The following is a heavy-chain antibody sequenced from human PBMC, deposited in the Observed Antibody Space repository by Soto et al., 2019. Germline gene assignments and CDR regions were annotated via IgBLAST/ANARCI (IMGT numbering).Heavy chain of an antibody. V-gene: IGHV1-69*13. CDR2: IIPIFGTA. J-gene: IGHJ6*02. D-gene: IGHD3-10*01. Sequence: SSVKVARKGSGGTFSSYAISWVRQAPGQGLEWMGGIIPIFGTANYAQEFQGRVTITADESTSTAYMELSSLRSEDTAVYYCARDSLHYYGTGSPDSYYGMDVWGQGTTVTVSS. CDR1: GGTFSSYA. CDR3: ARDSLHYYGTGSPDSYYGMDV.